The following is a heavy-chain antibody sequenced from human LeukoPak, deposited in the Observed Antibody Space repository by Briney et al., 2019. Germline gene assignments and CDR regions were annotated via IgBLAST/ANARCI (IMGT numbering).Heavy chain of an antibody. CDR3: ARGRTYYYDTSGYYPSIYYGMDV. J-gene: IGHJ6*02. V-gene: IGHV4-34*01. CDR2: INHGEST. CDR1: GGSFSGYY. D-gene: IGHD3-22*01. Sequence: PSETLSLTCAVSGGSFSGYYWYWIRQPPGKGLEWIGEINHGESTNYNPSLESRATLSVDTSKNQFSLKLTSVTAADTAVYYCARGRTYYYDTSGYYPSIYYGMDVWGQGTTVIVSS.